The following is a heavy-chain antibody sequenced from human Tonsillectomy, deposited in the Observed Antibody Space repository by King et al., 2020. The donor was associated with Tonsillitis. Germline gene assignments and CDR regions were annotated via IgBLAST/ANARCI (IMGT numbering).Heavy chain of an antibody. D-gene: IGHD7-27*01. CDR3: ARQLLTGDRGGPFDI. J-gene: IGHJ3*02. V-gene: IGHV5-51*01. CDR2: INPADSDT. CDR1: RYSFTTYW. Sequence: DVQLVQSGAEVKKPGESLKISCKGSRYSFTTYWIAWVRQMPGTGLEWMGLINPADSDTRYSPSFQGQVTLSADKSITTAYLQWSSLKASDTAVYYCARQLLTGDRGGPFDIWGQGTTVTVSS.